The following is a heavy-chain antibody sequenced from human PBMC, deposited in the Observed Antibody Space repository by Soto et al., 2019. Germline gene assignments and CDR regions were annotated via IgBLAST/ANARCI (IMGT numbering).Heavy chain of an antibody. CDR3: ATTYYYDSSGYYGLDY. CDR1: GFTFISYA. Sequence: GGSLRLSCAASGFTFISYAMHWVRQAPGKGLEWVAVISYDGSNKYYADSVKGRFTISRDNSKNTLYLQMNSLRAEDTAVYYCATTYYYDSSGYYGLDYWGQGTLVTVSS. V-gene: IGHV3-30-3*01. D-gene: IGHD3-22*01. CDR2: ISYDGSNK. J-gene: IGHJ4*02.